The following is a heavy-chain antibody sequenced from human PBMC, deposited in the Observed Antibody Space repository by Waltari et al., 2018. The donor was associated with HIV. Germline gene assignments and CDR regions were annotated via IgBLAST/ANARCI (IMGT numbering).Heavy chain of an antibody. CDR1: GGSFSGYY. D-gene: IGHD6-13*01. CDR2: INNSGST. CDR3: ARYWVAAAGRRRQYNWFDP. J-gene: IGHJ5*02. Sequence: QVQLQQWGAGLLKPSETLSLTCAVYGGSFSGYYWRWIRQPPGKGREWIGEINNSGSTNYNPSLKSRVTISVDTSKNQFSLKLSSVTAADTAVYYCARYWVAAAGRRRQYNWFDPWGQGTLVTVSS. V-gene: IGHV4-34*01.